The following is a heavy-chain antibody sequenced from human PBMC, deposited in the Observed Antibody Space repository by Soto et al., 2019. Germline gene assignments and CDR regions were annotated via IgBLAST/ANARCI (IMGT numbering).Heavy chain of an antibody. V-gene: IGHV1-69*06. CDR2: ILPIFATA. CDR3: AGRCDSTTCLGHFDY. Sequence: QVQLVQSGAEVKKPGSSVKVSCKASGDTFNNYVVNWVRQAPGQGLEWLGGILPIFATANYAQKFQGRVTITADKSTRTEYMELTSLRSEDTAVYYCAGRCDSTTCLGHFDYWGQGTLVTVAS. CDR1: GDTFNNYV. D-gene: IGHD2-2*01. J-gene: IGHJ4*02.